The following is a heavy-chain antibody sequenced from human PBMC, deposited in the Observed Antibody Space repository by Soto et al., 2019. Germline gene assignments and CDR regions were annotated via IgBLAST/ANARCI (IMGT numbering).Heavy chain of an antibody. CDR1: GGSISSSSYY. CDR2: IYYSGST. V-gene: IGHV4-39*07. Sequence: PSETLSLTCTVSGGSISSSSYYWGWIRQPPGKGLEWIGSIYYSGSTYYNPPLKSRVTISEDTSKNQFSLKLSSVTAADTAMYYCARGQNKWLRSFLDWGRGTLVTVSS. CDR3: ARGQNKWLRSFLD. D-gene: IGHD5-12*01. J-gene: IGHJ4*02.